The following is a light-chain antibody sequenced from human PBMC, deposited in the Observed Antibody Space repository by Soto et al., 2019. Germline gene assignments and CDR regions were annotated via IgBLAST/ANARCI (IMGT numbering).Light chain of an antibody. J-gene: IGKJ2*01. CDR1: QSVSSN. CDR3: QHYKNWPYT. V-gene: IGKV3-15*01. CDR2: GAS. Sequence: EIVKTQSPATLSVSPGERATLSCRASQSVSSNLAWYQQKPGQAPRLLISGASTRATGIPARFSGSGSGTEFTLTISSLLSEDFAVYYCQHYKNWPYTFGQGTKLEI.